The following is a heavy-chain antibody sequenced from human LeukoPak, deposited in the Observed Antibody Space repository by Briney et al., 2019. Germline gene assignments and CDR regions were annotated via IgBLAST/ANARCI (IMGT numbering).Heavy chain of an antibody. Sequence: PGGSLRLSCVASGFTFSRYWMHWVRQAPGKELVWVPRISSDHSSTNYADSVKGRFTVSRDNAKNTLYLQMNNLRAEDTALYYCARPSEDYGDYGGYFDSWGQGTLVTVSS. D-gene: IGHD4-17*01. CDR3: ARPSEDYGDYGGYFDS. CDR2: ISSDHSST. V-gene: IGHV3-74*01. J-gene: IGHJ4*02. CDR1: GFTFSRYW.